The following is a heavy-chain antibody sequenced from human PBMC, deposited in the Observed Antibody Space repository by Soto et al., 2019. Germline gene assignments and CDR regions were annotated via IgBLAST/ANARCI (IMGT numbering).Heavy chain of an antibody. CDR3: AKSGDGYNYYYYGMDV. CDR1: GFTFSSYG. V-gene: IGHV3-30*18. CDR2: ISYDGSNK. J-gene: IGHJ6*02. D-gene: IGHD5-12*01. Sequence: GGSLRLSCAASGFTFSSYGMHWVRQAPGKGLECVAVISYDGSNKYYADSVKGRFTISRDNSKNTLYLQMNSLRAEDTAVYYCAKSGDGYNYYYYGMDVWGQGTTVTVSS.